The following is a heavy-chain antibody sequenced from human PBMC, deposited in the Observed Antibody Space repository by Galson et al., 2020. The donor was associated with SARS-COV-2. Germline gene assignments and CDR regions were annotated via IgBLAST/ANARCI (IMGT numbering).Heavy chain of an antibody. CDR3: ARPGVNMIVLVSVPGWYFDL. Sequence: SETLSLTCTVSGYSVSTTNYWGLVRQPPGRGLEWIGSVYPSGPTYYNPSLKRRVTISVDTSKNQFSLRLDSVTAADTALDYCARPGVNMIVLVSVPGWYFDLWGRGTLVTVSS. J-gene: IGHJ2*01. CDR1: GYSVSTTNY. CDR2: VYPSGPT. D-gene: IGHD3-22*01. V-gene: IGHV4-38-2*02.